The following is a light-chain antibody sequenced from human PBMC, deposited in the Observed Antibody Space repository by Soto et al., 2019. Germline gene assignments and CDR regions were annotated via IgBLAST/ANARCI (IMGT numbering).Light chain of an antibody. CDR3: SSYTSSSTDVV. V-gene: IGLV2-14*01. CDR1: SSDVGGYNY. J-gene: IGLJ2*01. Sequence: QYALTQPASVSGSPGQSITISCTGTSSDVGGYNYVSWYQQHPGKAPKLMIYDVSNRPSGVSNRFSGSKSGNTASLTISGLQAEDEADYYCSSYTSSSTDVVFGGGTKLTV. CDR2: DVS.